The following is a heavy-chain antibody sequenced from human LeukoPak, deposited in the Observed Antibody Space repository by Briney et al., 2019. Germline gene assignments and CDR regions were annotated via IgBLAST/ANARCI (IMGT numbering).Heavy chain of an antibody. V-gene: IGHV4-34*01. J-gene: IGHJ5*02. CDR2: INHSGST. Sequence: SETLSLTCAVYGGSFSGYYWSWIRQPPGKGLEWIGEINHSGSTNYNPSLKSRVTISVDTSKNQFSLKLSSVTAADTAVYYCARSSSKAPIDPRGQGTLVTVSS. CDR3: ARSSSKAPIDP. D-gene: IGHD6-13*01. CDR1: GGSFSGYY.